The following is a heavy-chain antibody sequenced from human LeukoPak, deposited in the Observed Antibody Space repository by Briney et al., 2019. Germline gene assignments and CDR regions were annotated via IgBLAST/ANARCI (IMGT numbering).Heavy chain of an antibody. V-gene: IGHV3-21*01. CDR3: AKEVGIAAAQNSYFDY. Sequence: GGSLRLSCAASGFTFSSYSMNWVRQAPGKGLEWVSSISSSSSYIYYADSVKGRFTISRDNAKNSLYLQMNSLRAEDTAVYYCAKEVGIAAAQNSYFDYWGQGTLVTVSS. J-gene: IGHJ4*02. D-gene: IGHD6-13*01. CDR1: GFTFSSYS. CDR2: ISSSSSYI.